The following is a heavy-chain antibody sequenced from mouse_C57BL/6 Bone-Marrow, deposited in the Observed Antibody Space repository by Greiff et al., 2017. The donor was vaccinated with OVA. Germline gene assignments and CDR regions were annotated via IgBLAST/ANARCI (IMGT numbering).Heavy chain of an antibody. Sequence: QVTLKVSGPGLLQSSQTLSLTCSFSGFSLNTSNMGVSWLRQPSGQGLEWLAHIYWDDDKRYNPSLKSRPTISKQTSSNQVFLKITSVDTADTATYYCARRGSSVTRGSYAMDYWGQGTAAPVSS. J-gene: IGHJ4*01. CDR3: ARRGSSVTRGSYAMDY. CDR1: GFSLNTSNMG. CDR2: IYWDDDK. D-gene: IGHD2-12*01. V-gene: IGHV8-12*01.